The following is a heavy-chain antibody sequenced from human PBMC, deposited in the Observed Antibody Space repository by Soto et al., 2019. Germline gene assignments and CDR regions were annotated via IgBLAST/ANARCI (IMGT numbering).Heavy chain of an antibody. CDR1: GFTFSGSA. V-gene: IGHV3-73*01. J-gene: IGHJ4*02. Sequence: PGGSLRLSCAASGFTFSGSAMHWVRQASGKGLEWVGRIRSKANSYATAYAASVKGRFTISRDDSKNTAYLQMNSLKTEDTAVYYCTRLYGTMVRGVTIPTVDYWGQGTLVTVSS. CDR3: TRLYGTMVRGVTIPTVDY. CDR2: IRSKANSYAT. D-gene: IGHD3-10*01.